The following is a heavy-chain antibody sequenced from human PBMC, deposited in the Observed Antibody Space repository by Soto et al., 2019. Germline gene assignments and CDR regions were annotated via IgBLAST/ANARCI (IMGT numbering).Heavy chain of an antibody. J-gene: IGHJ5*02. D-gene: IGHD6-13*01. CDR3: ARGKRSKTASAGTGWFDP. CDR1: GDSISSGGLS. Sequence: QLQLQESGSGLLKPLQTLSLNCSVSGDSISSGGLSWNWLRQSPGRGLEWIGYIYYPGFTYYNPSLKSRVSMSLDTSENQVSLSLSSVTAADSAVYYCARGKRSKTASAGTGWFDPWGPGTLVTVSS. V-gene: IGHV4-30-2*06. CDR2: IYYPGFT.